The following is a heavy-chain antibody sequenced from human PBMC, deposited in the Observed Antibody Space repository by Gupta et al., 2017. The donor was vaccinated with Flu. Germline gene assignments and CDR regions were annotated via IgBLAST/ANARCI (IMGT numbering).Heavy chain of an antibody. V-gene: IGHV3-15*01. CDR2: IKSKSDGGTT. D-gene: IGHD2-8*01. J-gene: IGHJ4*02. CDR3: STYENLWSHSGVMG. CDR1: GFTFSNAW. Sequence: DVQLVESGGGLVKPGGSLRRSCAASGFTFSNAWMSWVRQAPGKGREWVGRIKSKSDGGTTDCAAHVKGRCTIARDDSENTLYLQMNSLTIEDTAVDDCSTYENLWSHSGVMGWGQGTRVTISS.